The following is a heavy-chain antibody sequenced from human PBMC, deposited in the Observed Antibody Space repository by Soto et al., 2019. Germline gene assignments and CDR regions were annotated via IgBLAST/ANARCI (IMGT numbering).Heavy chain of an antibody. Sequence: QVQLVESGGGVVQAGRSLRLSCAASGFTFSSNGMHWVRQAPGKGLEWVAVIWYDGSNKYYADSVKGRFTISRDNSKNTLYLQMNSLRAEDTAVYYCARDRDENYYYYGMDVWGQGTTVTVSS. CDR3: ARDRDENYYYYGMDV. CDR2: IWYDGSNK. J-gene: IGHJ6*02. CDR1: GFTFSSNG. V-gene: IGHV3-33*01.